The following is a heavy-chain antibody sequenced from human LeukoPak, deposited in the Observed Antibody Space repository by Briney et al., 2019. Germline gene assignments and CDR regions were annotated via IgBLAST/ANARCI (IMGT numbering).Heavy chain of an antibody. CDR3: ARDPGYCSGGSCYRSNYFDY. CDR1: GGSISSYY. J-gene: IGHJ4*02. D-gene: IGHD2-15*01. Sequence: SETLSRTCTVSGGSISSYYWSWIRQPPGKGLVWIGNTYYSGSTNYNPALKSRVNISVDTSKNQFSLKLSSVTAADTAVYYCARDPGYCSGGSCYRSNYFDYWGQGTLVTVSS. CDR2: TYYSGST. V-gene: IGHV4-59*01.